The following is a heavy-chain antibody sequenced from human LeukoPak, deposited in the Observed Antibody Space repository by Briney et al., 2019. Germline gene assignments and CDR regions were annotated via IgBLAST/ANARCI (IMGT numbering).Heavy chain of an antibody. Sequence: SETLSLTCAVYGGSFSGYYWSWIRQPPGKGLEWIGEINHSGSTNYNPSLKSRVTISVDTSKNQFSLKLSSVTAADTALYYWARGLYGMGVQRLDYGGQETLVTFSS. CDR3: ARGLYGMGVQRLDY. CDR1: GGSFSGYY. V-gene: IGHV4-34*01. D-gene: IGHD6-25*01. J-gene: IGHJ4*02. CDR2: INHSGST.